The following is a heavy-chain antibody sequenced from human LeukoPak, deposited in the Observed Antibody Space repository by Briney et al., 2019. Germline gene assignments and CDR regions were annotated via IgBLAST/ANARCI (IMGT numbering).Heavy chain of an antibody. V-gene: IGHV1-8*02. CDR3: ARAPGPKEWSRKPDY. D-gene: IGHD3-3*01. CDR1: GYTFTSYY. J-gene: IGHJ4*02. Sequence: ASVKVSCKASGYTFTSYYIHWVRQAPGQGLEWMGWMNPNSGNTGYAQKFQGRVTMTRNTSISTAYMELSSLRSEDTAVYYCARAPGPKEWSRKPDYWGQGTLVTVSS. CDR2: MNPNSGNT.